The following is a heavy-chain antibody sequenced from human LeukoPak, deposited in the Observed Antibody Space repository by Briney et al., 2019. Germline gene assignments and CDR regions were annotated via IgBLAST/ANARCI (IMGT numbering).Heavy chain of an antibody. CDR1: GFTFSSYW. V-gene: IGHV3-7*01. J-gene: IGHJ6*02. CDR3: ARGTYSSSWYLNYYYGMDV. D-gene: IGHD6-13*01. CDR2: IKQDGSEK. Sequence: GGSLRLSCAASGFTFSSYWMSWVRQAPGKGLEWVANIKQDGSEKYYVDSVKGRFTISRDNAKNSLYLQMNSLRAEDTAVYYCARGTYSSSWYLNYYYGMDVWGQGTTVTVSS.